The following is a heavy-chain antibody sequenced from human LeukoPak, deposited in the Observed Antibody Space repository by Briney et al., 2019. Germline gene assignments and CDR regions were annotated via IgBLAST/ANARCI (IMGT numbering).Heavy chain of an antibody. Sequence: SETPSLTCTVSGGSISSYYWSWIRQPPGKGLERIGYICYSGSTNYNPSLKSRVTISVDTSKNQFSLKLSSVTAADTAVYYCARETRDILTGNNWFDPWGQGTLVTVSS. CDR2: ICYSGST. V-gene: IGHV4-59*01. CDR1: GGSISSYY. J-gene: IGHJ5*02. CDR3: ARETRDILTGNNWFDP. D-gene: IGHD3-9*01.